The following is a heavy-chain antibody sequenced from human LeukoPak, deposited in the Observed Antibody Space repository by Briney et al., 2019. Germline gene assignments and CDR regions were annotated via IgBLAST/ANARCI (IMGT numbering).Heavy chain of an antibody. CDR2: IRYDGSNK. J-gene: IGHJ6*02. V-gene: IGHV3-33*01. Sequence: GGSLRLSCAASGFTFSSYGMHWVRQAPGKGLEWVAVIRYDGSNKYYADSVKGRFTISRDNSKNTLYLQMNSLRAEDTAVYYCARDGSSWPTGDYYYGMDVWGQGTTVTVSS. D-gene: IGHD6-13*01. CDR3: ARDGSSWPTGDYYYGMDV. CDR1: GFTFSSYG.